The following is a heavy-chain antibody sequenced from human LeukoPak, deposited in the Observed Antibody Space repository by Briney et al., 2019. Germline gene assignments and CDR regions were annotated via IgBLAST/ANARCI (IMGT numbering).Heavy chain of an antibody. D-gene: IGHD2-2*01. Sequence: GEAPKISFRGSGYSFTTYWIGWVRPMPGKGLEWMGIIYTGDSDTRYSPSFQGQVTMSADKSINTAYLQWSSLKASDTAMYYCARRQGCSSTSCPPDSWGQGTLVTLPS. V-gene: IGHV5-51*01. J-gene: IGHJ4*02. CDR1: GYSFTTYW. CDR3: ARRQGCSSTSCPPDS. CDR2: IYTGDSDT.